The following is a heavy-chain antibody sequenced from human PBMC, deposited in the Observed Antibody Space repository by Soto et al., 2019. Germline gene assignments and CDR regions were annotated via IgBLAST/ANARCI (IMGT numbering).Heavy chain of an antibody. CDR1: GGSFSGYY. CDR2: INHSGST. V-gene: IGHV4-34*01. CDR3: ARRRGYSGYD. Sequence: QVQLQQWGAGLLKPSETLSLTCAVYGGSFSGYYWSWIRQPPGKGLEWIGEINHSGSTNYNPSLKSRVTISVDTSKNQFSLKLSSVTAAETAVYYCARRRGYSGYDWGQGTLVTVSS. D-gene: IGHD5-12*01. J-gene: IGHJ4*02.